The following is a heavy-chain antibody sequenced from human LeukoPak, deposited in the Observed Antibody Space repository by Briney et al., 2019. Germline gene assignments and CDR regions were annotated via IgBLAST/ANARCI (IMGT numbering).Heavy chain of an antibody. V-gene: IGHV3-7*01. Sequence: SGGSLRLSCAASGFIFNNYWISWVRQAPGEGLEWVANIKQDGSEKYYADSVKGRFAITRGNSKNTLFLQMNSLRAEDTAVYYCTREAIGTTKSDDAFDIWGQGTMVTVSS. D-gene: IGHD1-1*01. CDR3: TREAIGTTKSDDAFDI. CDR1: GFIFNNYW. CDR2: IKQDGSEK. J-gene: IGHJ3*02.